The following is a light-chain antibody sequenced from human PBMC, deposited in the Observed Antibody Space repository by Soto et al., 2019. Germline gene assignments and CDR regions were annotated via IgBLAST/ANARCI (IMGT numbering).Light chain of an antibody. CDR2: DAS. V-gene: IGKV3-11*01. CDR1: QSVSGY. CDR3: QQRSNWPYLT. J-gene: IGKJ4*01. Sequence: EIVVTQSPDTLSLSPGERATLSCRASQSVSGYLGWYQQKPGQAPRLLIYDASNRAYGVPARFRGSGSGTNFTLTIASLEPDDFAVYYCQQRSNWPYLTFGGGNRV.